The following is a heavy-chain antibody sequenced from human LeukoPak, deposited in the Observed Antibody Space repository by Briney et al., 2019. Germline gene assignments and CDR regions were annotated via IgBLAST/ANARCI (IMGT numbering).Heavy chain of an antibody. D-gene: IGHD3-22*01. V-gene: IGHV3-30*03. CDR2: ISYDGSDK. CDR3: VGVGGYDCSGFLDY. J-gene: IGHJ4*02. CDR1: GFTFSNDG. Sequence: PGGSLRLSCAASGFTFSNDGMHWVRQAPGRGLEWVVLISYDGSDKHYADSVKGRFTVSRDNSKNTLYLQMNSLSRDDTAVYYCVGVGGYDCSGFLDYWGQGTLVTVSS.